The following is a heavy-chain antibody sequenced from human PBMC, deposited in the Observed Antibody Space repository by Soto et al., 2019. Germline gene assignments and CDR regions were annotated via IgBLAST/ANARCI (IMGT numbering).Heavy chain of an antibody. D-gene: IGHD3-3*01. CDR3: ARLRFLEWLRPSPYYYGMDV. CDR1: GYSFTSYW. V-gene: IGHV5-51*01. Sequence: GESLKISCQGSGYSFTSYWIGWVRQMPGKGLEWMGIIYPGDSDTRYSPSFQGQVTISADKSISTAYLQWSSLKASDTAMYYCARLRFLEWLRPSPYYYGMDVWGQGTTVTVSS. CDR2: IYPGDSDT. J-gene: IGHJ6*02.